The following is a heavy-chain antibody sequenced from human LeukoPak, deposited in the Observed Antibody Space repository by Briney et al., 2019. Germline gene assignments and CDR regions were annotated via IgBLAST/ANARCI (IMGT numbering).Heavy chain of an antibody. Sequence: SETLFLTCTGSGGSISSSSYYWDWIRQSPGKGLEWIGNIYSGGSTYYTPSLKSRVTISVDTSKNQFSLKLSSVTAADTAIYFCARHSRSGSGGYENAFDIWGQGTMVTVSS. CDR2: IYSGGST. J-gene: IGHJ3*02. CDR1: GGSISSSSYY. V-gene: IGHV4-39*01. D-gene: IGHD5-12*01. CDR3: ARHSRSGSGGYENAFDI.